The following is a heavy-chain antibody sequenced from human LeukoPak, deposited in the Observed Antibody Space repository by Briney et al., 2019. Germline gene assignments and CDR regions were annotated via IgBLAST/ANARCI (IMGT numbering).Heavy chain of an antibody. J-gene: IGHJ5*02. D-gene: IGHD3-10*01. CDR3: ARVGRYGSGNWFDP. CDR1: HSSITSGGYY. CDR2: IYYSGST. Sequence: SETLSPTSTLTHSSITSGGYYWSWIRQHPGKDLKWIGYIYYSGSTYYNPSLKSRVTISVDTSKNQFSLKLSSVTAADTAVYYCARVGRYGSGNWFDPWGQGTLVTVSS. V-gene: IGHV4-31*03.